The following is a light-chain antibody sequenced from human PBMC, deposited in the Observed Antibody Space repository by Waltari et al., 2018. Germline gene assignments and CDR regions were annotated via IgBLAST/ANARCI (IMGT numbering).Light chain of an antibody. J-gene: IGLJ7*01. Sequence: QPVFTQPPSVSAAPGQRLPLSCSRSSSIIGNNYVHWYRQFPGTAPKLLIYEDSELPSGIPGRFSGSKSGTSATLDITGLQAGDEADYYCGTWDSSLSGAVFGGGTHLTVL. CDR2: EDS. CDR3: GTWDSSLSGAV. CDR1: SSIIGNNY. V-gene: IGLV1-51*02.